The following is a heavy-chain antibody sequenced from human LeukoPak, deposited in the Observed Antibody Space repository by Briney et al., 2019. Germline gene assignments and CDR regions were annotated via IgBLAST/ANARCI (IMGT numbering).Heavy chain of an antibody. CDR1: GGSLRTYY. D-gene: IGHD5-12*01. CDR2: IYHSGST. Sequence: PETLSLICTVSGGSLRTYYWNWIRQPPGKGLEWIGYIYHSGSTKYNPSLKSRITISVDTSKNQFSLEVSSVTAADTAVYYCARGGYSGLDYSIWGQGTLVTVSS. CDR3: ARGGYSGLDYSI. V-gene: IGHV4-59*01. J-gene: IGHJ4*02.